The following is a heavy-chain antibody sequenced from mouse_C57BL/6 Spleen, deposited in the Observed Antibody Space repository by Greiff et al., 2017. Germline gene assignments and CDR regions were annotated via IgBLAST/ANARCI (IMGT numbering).Heavy chain of an antibody. D-gene: IGHD5-5*01. CDR2: ISGGGGNT. CDR3: APLPYYFDY. Sequence: EVKLMESGGGLVKPGGSLKLSCAASGFTFSSYTMSWVRQTPEKRLEWVATISGGGGNTYYPDSVKGRFTISRANAKNTLYLQMSSLRSEDTALYYCAPLPYYFDYWGQGTTLSLL. CDR1: GFTFSSYT. V-gene: IGHV5-9*01. J-gene: IGHJ2*01.